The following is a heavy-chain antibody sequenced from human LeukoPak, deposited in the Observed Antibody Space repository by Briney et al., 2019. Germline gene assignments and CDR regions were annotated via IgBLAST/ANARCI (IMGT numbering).Heavy chain of an antibody. J-gene: IGHJ6*02. CDR3: ARSRLHYYGMDV. Sequence: TTSETLSLTCTVSGGSISDSNYYWGWIRQPPGRGLEWIGNIYYSGSTYYSPSLKSRVTVSVDTSKNQFSLKLSSVTAADTAVYYCARSRLHYYGMDVWGQGTTITVSS. D-gene: IGHD6-13*01. CDR1: GGSISDSNYY. V-gene: IGHV4-39*07. CDR2: IYYSGST.